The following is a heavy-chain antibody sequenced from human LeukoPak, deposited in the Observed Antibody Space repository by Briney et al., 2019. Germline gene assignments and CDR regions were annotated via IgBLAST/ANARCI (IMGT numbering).Heavy chain of an antibody. D-gene: IGHD1-26*01. CDR2: ISYDGSNK. J-gene: IGHJ3*02. V-gene: IGHV3-30*18. CDR3: AKDRDSGSSGGDAFDI. Sequence: PGGSLRLSCAASGFTFSSYGMHWVRQAPGKGLEWVAVISYDGSNKYYVDFVKGRFTISSDNSKHTLYLQMNSLRAEDTAVYYCAKDRDSGSSGGDAFDIWGQGTMVTVSS. CDR1: GFTFSSYG.